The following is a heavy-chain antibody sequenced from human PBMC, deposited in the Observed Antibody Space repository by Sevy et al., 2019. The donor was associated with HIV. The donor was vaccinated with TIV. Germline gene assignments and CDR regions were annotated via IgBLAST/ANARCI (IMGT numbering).Heavy chain of an antibody. CDR1: GFTFSDHY. CDR3: ATHAGIAAAGRVFDY. V-gene: IGHV3-72*01. J-gene: IGHJ4*02. D-gene: IGHD6-13*01. CDR2: IRNKADSYTT. Sequence: GGSLRLSCAASGFTFSDHYMEWVRQAPGKGLEWVGRIRNKADSYTTEYAASVKGRFTISRDDSKNSLYLLMNSLKTEDPAVHYCATHAGIAAAGRVFDYWGQGTLVTVSS.